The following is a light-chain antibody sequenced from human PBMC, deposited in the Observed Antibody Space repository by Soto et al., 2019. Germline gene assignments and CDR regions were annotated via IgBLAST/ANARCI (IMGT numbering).Light chain of an antibody. Sequence: DIQMTQSPSTLSASVGDRVTITCRASQSISSWLAWYQQKPGKAPKLLIYDASSLESGGPSGFSGSGSGTEFTLTISSLQPDDFATYYCQQYNSYSQTFGQGTKLEIK. J-gene: IGKJ2*01. V-gene: IGKV1-5*01. CDR3: QQYNSYSQT. CDR1: QSISSW. CDR2: DAS.